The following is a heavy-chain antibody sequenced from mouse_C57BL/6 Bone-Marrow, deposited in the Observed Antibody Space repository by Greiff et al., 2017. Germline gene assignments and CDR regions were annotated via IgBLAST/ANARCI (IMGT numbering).Heavy chain of an antibody. Sequence: QVQLQQSGAELMKPGASVKLSCKATGYTFTGYWIEWVKQRPGHGLEWIGEILPGSGSTNYNEKFKGKATFTADTSSNTAYMQPSSLTTEDSAIYYCARDYYGSSPYWYFDVWGTGTTVTVSS. J-gene: IGHJ1*03. CDR3: ARDYYGSSPYWYFDV. D-gene: IGHD1-1*01. CDR1: GYTFTGYW. V-gene: IGHV1-9*01. CDR2: ILPGSGST.